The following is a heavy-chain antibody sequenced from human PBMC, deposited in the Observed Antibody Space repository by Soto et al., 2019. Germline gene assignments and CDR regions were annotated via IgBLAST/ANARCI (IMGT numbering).Heavy chain of an antibody. Sequence: SVKVSCKASGGTFSSYAISWVRQAPGQGLEWMGGIIPIFGTANYAQKFQGRVTITADESTSTAYMELSSLRSEDTAVYYCARGGGLVVPAANYYYYYGMDVWGQGTTVTVSS. J-gene: IGHJ6*02. CDR1: GGTFSSYA. CDR3: ARGGGLVVPAANYYYYYGMDV. CDR2: IIPIFGTA. D-gene: IGHD2-2*01. V-gene: IGHV1-69*13.